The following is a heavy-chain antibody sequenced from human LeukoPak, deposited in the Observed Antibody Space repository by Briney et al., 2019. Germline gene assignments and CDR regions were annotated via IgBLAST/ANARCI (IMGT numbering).Heavy chain of an antibody. Sequence: PGGSLRLSCAASEFTFSSYSMNWVRQAPGKGLEWVSYISSSSSTIYYADSVRGRFTISRDNAKNSLYLQMNSLRDEDTAVYYCARDPLYCGSSTCYNNYYSMDVWGQGTTVTVSS. CDR3: ARDPLYCGSSTCYNNYYSMDV. V-gene: IGHV3-48*02. CDR2: ISSSSSTI. D-gene: IGHD2-2*02. CDR1: EFTFSSYS. J-gene: IGHJ6*02.